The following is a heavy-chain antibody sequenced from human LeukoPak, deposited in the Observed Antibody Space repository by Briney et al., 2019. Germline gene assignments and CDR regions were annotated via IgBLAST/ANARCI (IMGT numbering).Heavy chain of an antibody. J-gene: IGHJ3*02. D-gene: IGHD1-14*01. CDR2: ISYIGST. CDR1: GASISGHY. Sequence: SETLSLTCTVSGASISGHYLTWLRQPPGKGLEWIGYISYIGSTNYNPSLKSRVTISVDPSKNQFSLKLRSVTAADTAVYYCARDQISINALDMWGQGTMVTVSS. CDR3: ARDQISINALDM. V-gene: IGHV4-59*11.